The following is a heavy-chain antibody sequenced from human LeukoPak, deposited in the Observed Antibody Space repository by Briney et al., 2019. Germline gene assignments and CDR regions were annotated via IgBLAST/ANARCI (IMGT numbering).Heavy chain of an antibody. J-gene: IGHJ5*02. Sequence: PSQTLSLTCTVSGGFISSGGYYWSWIRQHPGKGLEWIGYIYYSGSTNYNPSLKSRVTISVDTSKNQFSLKLSSVTAADTAVYYCASIAAAADWFDPWGQGTLVTVSS. D-gene: IGHD6-13*01. CDR1: GGFISSGGYY. CDR3: ASIAAAADWFDP. CDR2: IYYSGST. V-gene: IGHV4-61*08.